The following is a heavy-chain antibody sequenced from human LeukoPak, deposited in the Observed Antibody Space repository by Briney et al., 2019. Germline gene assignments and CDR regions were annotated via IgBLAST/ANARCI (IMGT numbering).Heavy chain of an antibody. J-gene: IGHJ6*03. Sequence: GASVKVSCKASGYTFTGYFLHWGRQAPGQGLEWLGWFNPDSGGASHAQKFQGRVTMTKDTSISTAYMELSRLRSDDTAVYFCAREQVRSSSTRYSYYYYMDVWGKGTTVTVSS. CDR2: FNPDSGGA. CDR3: AREQVRSSSTRYSYYYYMDV. CDR1: GYTFTGYF. V-gene: IGHV1-2*02. D-gene: IGHD6-6*01.